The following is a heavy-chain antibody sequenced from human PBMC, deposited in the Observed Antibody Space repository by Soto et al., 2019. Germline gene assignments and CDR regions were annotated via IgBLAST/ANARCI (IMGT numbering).Heavy chain of an antibody. CDR2: IYWNDDK. J-gene: IGHJ6*02. V-gene: IGHV2-5*01. D-gene: IGHD6-13*01. CDR3: AHSIALRIAAAATTYYYYGMDV. Sequence: GLDLEWLALIYWNDDKRYSPSLKSRLTITKDTSKNQVVLTMTNMDPVDTATYYCAHSIALRIAAAATTYYYYGMDVWGQGTTVTVSS.